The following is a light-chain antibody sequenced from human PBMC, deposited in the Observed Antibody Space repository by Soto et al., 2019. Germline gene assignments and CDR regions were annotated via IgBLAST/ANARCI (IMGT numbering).Light chain of an antibody. CDR2: DVT. Sequence: SVLTQPASVPGSPGQSITISCTGTSSDVGDYSYVSWDQQLQGKDTNLISDDVTYRSSEISNRFSVSKSDNTAFLIISRLQAEDEADYRWISYTGRSTVYVSGTVTKVTVL. CDR1: SSDVGDYSY. CDR3: ISYTGRSTVYV. V-gene: IGLV2-14*01. J-gene: IGLJ1*01.